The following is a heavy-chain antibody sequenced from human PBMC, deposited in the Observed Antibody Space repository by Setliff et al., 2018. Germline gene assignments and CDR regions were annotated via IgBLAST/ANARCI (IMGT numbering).Heavy chain of an antibody. CDR3: AKRRGAARGWDYFDY. CDR2: ISSSSRYI. Sequence: PGGSLRLSCAASEFTFSSYGMYWVRQAPGKGLEWVSSISSSSRYIYYADSGKGRFTISRDNAKNSLYLQMNSLRAEDTALYYCAKRRGAARGWDYFDYWGQGTLVTVSS. V-gene: IGHV3-21*01. D-gene: IGHD3-10*01. J-gene: IGHJ4*02. CDR1: EFTFSSYG.